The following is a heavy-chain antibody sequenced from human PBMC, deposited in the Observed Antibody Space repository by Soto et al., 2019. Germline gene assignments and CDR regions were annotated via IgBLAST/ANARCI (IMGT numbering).Heavy chain of an antibody. CDR1: GGTFSSYA. V-gene: IGHV1-69*12. J-gene: IGHJ4*02. Sequence: QVQLVQDGAEVRQPASSVKVSCKTSGGTFSSYAISWVRQAPGQGLEWMGGIVPIIDTSTYAQKFQGRVTITADESTSTVYMELSSLRSDDTAVYYCVRVVAIPGYPDNWGQGTLVTVSS. CDR2: IVPIIDTS. D-gene: IGHD5-12*01. CDR3: VRVVAIPGYPDN.